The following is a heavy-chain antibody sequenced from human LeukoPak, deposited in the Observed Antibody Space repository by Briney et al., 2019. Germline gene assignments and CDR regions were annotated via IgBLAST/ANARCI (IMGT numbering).Heavy chain of an antibody. CDR1: GFTFSSYE. Sequence: GGSLRLSCAASGFTFSSYEMNWVRQAPGKGLEWVSYISSSGSTIYYADSVKGRFTISRDNAKNSLYLQMNSLRAEDTAVYYCAELGITMIGGIWGKGTTVTISS. D-gene: IGHD3-10*02. V-gene: IGHV3-48*03. J-gene: IGHJ6*04. CDR2: ISSSGSTI. CDR3: AELGITMIGGI.